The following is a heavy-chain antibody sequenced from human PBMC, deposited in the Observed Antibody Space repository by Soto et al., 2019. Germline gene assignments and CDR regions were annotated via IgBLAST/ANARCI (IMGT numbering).Heavy chain of an antibody. CDR3: ARDQDYYDSSGYYHYGMDV. V-gene: IGHV4-30-4*01. CDR1: GGSISSGDYY. D-gene: IGHD3-22*01. J-gene: IGHJ6*02. Sequence: LSLTCTVSGGSISSGDYYWSWIRQPPGKGLEWIGYIYYSGSTCYNPSLKSRVTISVDTSKNQFSLKLSSVTAADTAVYYCARDQDYYDSSGYYHYGMDVWGQGTTVTVSS. CDR2: IYYSGST.